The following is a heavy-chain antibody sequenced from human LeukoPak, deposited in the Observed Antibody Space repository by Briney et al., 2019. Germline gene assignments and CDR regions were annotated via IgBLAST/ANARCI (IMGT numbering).Heavy chain of an antibody. D-gene: IGHD3-10*01. Sequence: SETLSLTCTVSGGSISSSSYYWGWIRQPPGKGLEWIGSIYYSGSTYYNPSLKSRVTISVDTSKNQFSLKLSSVTAADTAVYYCARGMVRGVSWFDPWGQGTPVTVSS. CDR2: IYYSGST. CDR1: GGSISSSSYY. V-gene: IGHV4-39*07. CDR3: ARGMVRGVSWFDP. J-gene: IGHJ5*02.